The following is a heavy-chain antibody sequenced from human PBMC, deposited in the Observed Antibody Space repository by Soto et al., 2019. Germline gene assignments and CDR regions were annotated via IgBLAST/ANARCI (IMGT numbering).Heavy chain of an antibody. J-gene: IGHJ6*02. CDR1: GYTFTSYG. CDR2: ISAYNGNT. D-gene: IGHD3-22*01. V-gene: IGHV1-18*01. CDR3: ARGGRHDSSGYYLPFSGMDV. Sequence: QVQPVQSGAEVKKPGASVKVSCKASGYTFTSYGISWVRQAPGQGLEWMGWISAYNGNTNYAQKLQGRVTMTTDTSTSTAYMELRSLRSDDTAVYYCARGGRHDSSGYYLPFSGMDVWGQGTTVTVSS.